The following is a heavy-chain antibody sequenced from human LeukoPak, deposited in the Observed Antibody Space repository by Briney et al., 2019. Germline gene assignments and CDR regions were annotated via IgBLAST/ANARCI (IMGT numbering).Heavy chain of an antibody. D-gene: IGHD5-24*01. CDR2: MYYSGST. CDR1: GVSISSSTSY. Sequence: KTSGTLSLTCTVSGVSISSSTSYWGWIRQPPGKGLEWIGSMYYSGSTYYNSSLKSRVTIFVDTSKNQFSLKLISVTAADTAVYYCARLRDGYNNLSPFDYWGQGTLVSVSS. J-gene: IGHJ4*02. V-gene: IGHV4-39*01. CDR3: ARLRDGYNNLSPFDY.